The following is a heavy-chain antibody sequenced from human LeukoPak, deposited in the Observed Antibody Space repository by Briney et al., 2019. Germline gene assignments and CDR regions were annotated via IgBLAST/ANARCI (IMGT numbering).Heavy chain of an antibody. V-gene: IGHV1-69*04. J-gene: IGHJ4*02. Sequence: ASVKLSGKASGGTFSSYAISWVRQAPGQRLEWMGRIIPILGIANYAQKFQGRVTITADKSTSTAYMELSSLRSEDRAVYYCARDSASIRDWGQGTLVTVSS. CDR2: IIPILGIA. CDR3: ARDSASIRD. D-gene: IGHD2-21*01. CDR1: GGTFSSYA.